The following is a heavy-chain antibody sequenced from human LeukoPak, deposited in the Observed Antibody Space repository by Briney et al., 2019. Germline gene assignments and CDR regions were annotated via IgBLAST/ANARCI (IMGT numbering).Heavy chain of an antibody. CDR1: GYTFTSYY. J-gene: IGHJ6*03. CDR2: INPNSGGT. CDR3: ARDKANAAYYMDV. V-gene: IGHV1-2*02. Sequence: GASVKVSCKASGYTFTSYYMHWVRQAPGQGLEWMGWINPNSGGTNYAQKFQGRVTMTRDTSISTAYMELSRLRSDDTAVYYCARDKANAAYYMDVWGKGTTVTVSS. D-gene: IGHD4/OR15-4a*01.